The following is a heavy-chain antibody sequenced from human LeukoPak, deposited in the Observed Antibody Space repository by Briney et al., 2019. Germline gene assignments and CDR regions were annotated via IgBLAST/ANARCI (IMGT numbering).Heavy chain of an antibody. Sequence: ASVKVSCKASGYTFTGYYMHWVRQAPGQGLEWMGWIDPNSGGTNYAQKFQGRVTMTRDTSISTAYMELSRLRSDDTAVYYCARDELSVYYYDSSGYSPSFDYWGQGTLVTVSS. J-gene: IGHJ4*02. D-gene: IGHD3-22*01. CDR1: GYTFTGYY. CDR3: ARDELSVYYYDSSGYSPSFDY. V-gene: IGHV1-2*02. CDR2: IDPNSGGT.